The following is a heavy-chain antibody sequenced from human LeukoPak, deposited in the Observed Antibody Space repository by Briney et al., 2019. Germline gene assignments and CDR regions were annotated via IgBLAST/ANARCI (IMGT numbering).Heavy chain of an antibody. Sequence: GGSLRLSCAASGFTVSSNYMSWVRQAPGKGLEWVSLIHRDDTYYADSVKGRFTTSRDNSKNTLYLQMNSLRAEDTAVYYCAKDMGFWSGYFDYWGQGTLVTVS. J-gene: IGHJ4*02. CDR3: AKDMGFWSGYFDY. CDR2: IHRDDT. CDR1: GFTVSSNY. D-gene: IGHD3-3*01. V-gene: IGHV3-53*01.